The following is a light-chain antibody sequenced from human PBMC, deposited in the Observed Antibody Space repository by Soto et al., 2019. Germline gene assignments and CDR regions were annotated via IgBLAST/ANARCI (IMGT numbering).Light chain of an antibody. CDR2: ATS. CDR3: QLYGRSPQ. CDR1: QSINSAH. J-gene: IGKJ2*01. Sequence: EIVLTQSPGSLSLSPGERVTLSCRASQSINSAHLAWYQQRPGQAPRLLIYATSRRATGTPDRFSGSGAGTDFTLTISGLEPEDFAVYYCQLYGRSPQFGQGTQLEIK. V-gene: IGKV3-20*01.